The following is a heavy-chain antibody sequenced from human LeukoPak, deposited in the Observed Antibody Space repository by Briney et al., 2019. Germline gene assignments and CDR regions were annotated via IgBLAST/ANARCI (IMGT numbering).Heavy chain of an antibody. CDR3: ARDLEYSSGWYEGIGY. D-gene: IGHD6-19*01. CDR1: GGSISSYY. V-gene: IGHV4-59*01. J-gene: IGHJ4*02. CDR2: IYYSGST. Sequence: PSETLSLTCTVSGGSISSYYWSWIRQPPGKGLEWIGYIYYSGSTNYNPSLKSRVTISVDTSKNQFSLKLSSVTAADTAVYYCARDLEYSSGWYEGIGYWGQGTLVTVSS.